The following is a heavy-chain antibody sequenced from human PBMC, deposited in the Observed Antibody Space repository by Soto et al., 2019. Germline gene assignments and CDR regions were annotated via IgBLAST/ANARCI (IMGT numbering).Heavy chain of an antibody. J-gene: IGHJ3*02. D-gene: IGHD1-26*01. CDR3: ARPRRGSYFGSGDAFDI. CDR2: IYPGDSDT. CDR1: GYSFNSYW. V-gene: IGHV5-51*01. Sequence: GESLKVSCKGSGYSFNSYWIGWVRKMPGKGLEWMGIIYPGDSDTRYSPSFQGQVTISADKSISTAYLQWSSLKASDTAMYYCARPRRGSYFGSGDAFDIWGQGTMVTVSS.